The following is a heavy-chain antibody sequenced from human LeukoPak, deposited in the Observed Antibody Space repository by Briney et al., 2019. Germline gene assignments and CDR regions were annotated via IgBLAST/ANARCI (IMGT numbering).Heavy chain of an antibody. J-gene: IGHJ4*02. CDR2: INSVGSTT. D-gene: IGHD1-26*01. Sequence: PGGSLRLSCAASGFTFSGYWMQWVRQAPGKGLVRVSRINSVGSTTTYADSVKGRFTISRDNAKNTLYLQMNSLRAEDTAMYYCARDGPSVGATIDYWGQGTLVTVSS. CDR3: ARDGPSVGATIDY. CDR1: GFTFSGYW. V-gene: IGHV3-74*01.